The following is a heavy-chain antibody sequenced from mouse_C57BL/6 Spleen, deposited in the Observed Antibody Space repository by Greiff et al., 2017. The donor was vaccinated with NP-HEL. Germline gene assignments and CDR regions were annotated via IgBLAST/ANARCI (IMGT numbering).Heavy chain of an antibody. CDR1: GYSFTGYY. D-gene: IGHD2-14*01. J-gene: IGHJ2*01. CDR2: INPSTGGT. V-gene: IGHV1-42*01. Sequence: EVQLKQSGPELVKPGASVKISCKASGYSFTGYYMNWVKQSPEKSLEWIGEINPSTGGTTYNQKFKAKATLTVDKSSSTAYMQLKSLTSEDSAVYYCARGTEYFDYWGQGTTLTVSS. CDR3: ARGTEYFDY.